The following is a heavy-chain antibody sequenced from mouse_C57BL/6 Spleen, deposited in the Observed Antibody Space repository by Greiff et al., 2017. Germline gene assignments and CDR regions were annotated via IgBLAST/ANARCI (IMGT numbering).Heavy chain of an antibody. D-gene: IGHD1-1*01. CDR3: ARDYGSSSWYFDF. V-gene: IGHV15-2*01. J-gene: IGHJ1*03. Sequence: QVQLQQSGSELRSPGSSVKLSCKDFDSEVIPLANQSWVRQKPGPGFEWIGGILPSIGRTINGEKFEDKATLDADTLSNTAYLELHSLTSEDSAIYSCARDYGSSSWYFDFWGTGTTVTVSS. CDR1: DSEVIPLAN. CDR2: ILPSIGRT.